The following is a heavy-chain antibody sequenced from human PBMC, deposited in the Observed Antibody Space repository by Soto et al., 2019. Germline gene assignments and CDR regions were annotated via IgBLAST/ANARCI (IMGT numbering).Heavy chain of an antibody. J-gene: IGHJ4*02. CDR3: ARTPTEHDYGGNSFDY. D-gene: IGHD4-17*01. CDR1: GFTFSSYS. CDR2: ISSSSSTI. Sequence: GGSLRLSCAASGFTFSSYSMNWVRQAPGKGLEWVSYISSSSSTIYYADSVKGRFTISRDNAKNSLYLQMNSLRDEDTAVYYCARTPTEHDYGGNSFDYWGQGTLVTVSS. V-gene: IGHV3-48*02.